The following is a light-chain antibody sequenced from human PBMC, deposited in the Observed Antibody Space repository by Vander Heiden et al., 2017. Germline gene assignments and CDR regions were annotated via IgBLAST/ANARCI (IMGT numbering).Light chain of an antibody. CDR3: QHYDNLPRYT. CDR1: QDISIS. CDR2: HSS. J-gene: IGKJ2*01. Sequence: IQLPQSPSSLSASVGDRVTITCHTSQDISISLNWYQQKPGKAPQLLIYHSSTLETGVPSRFSGSGSGTDFTFTISSLQPEDVATYYCQHYDNLPRYTFGQGTKLEI. V-gene: IGKV1-33*01.